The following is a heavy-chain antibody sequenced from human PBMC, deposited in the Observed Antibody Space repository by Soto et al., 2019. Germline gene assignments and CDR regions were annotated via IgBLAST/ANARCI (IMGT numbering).Heavy chain of an antibody. CDR1: GGSISSGGYY. J-gene: IGHJ6*02. CDR3: ARNIKMATVGMDV. D-gene: IGHD5-12*01. CDR2: IFYSGST. V-gene: IGHV4-31*03. Sequence: QVQLQESGPGLVKPSQTLSLTCTVSGGSISSGGYYWSWIRQHPGKGLEWIGYIFYSGSTYYNPSLKSRVTISVDTSKNPFSLNVSSVTAADTVVYYCARNIKMATVGMDVWGQGTTVTVSS.